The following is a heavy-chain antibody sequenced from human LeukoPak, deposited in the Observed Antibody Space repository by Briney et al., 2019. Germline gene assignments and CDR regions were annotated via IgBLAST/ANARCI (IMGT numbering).Heavy chain of an antibody. CDR3: ARGPGCGGDCCPGQLSHYYYGMDV. CDR2: ISYDGSNK. D-gene: IGHD2-21*02. CDR1: GFTFSNYA. Sequence: GGSLRLSCAASGFTFSNYAIHWVRQAPGKGLEWVAVISYDGSNKYYADSVKGRFTISRDNSRNTLYLQMNSLRADDTAVYYCARGPGCGGDCCPGQLSHYYYGMDVCGQGTTVTVSS. J-gene: IGHJ6*02. V-gene: IGHV3-30*04.